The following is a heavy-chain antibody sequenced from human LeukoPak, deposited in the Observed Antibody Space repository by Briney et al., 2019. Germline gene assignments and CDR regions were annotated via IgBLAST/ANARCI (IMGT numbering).Heavy chain of an antibody. V-gene: IGHV4-59*01. CDR2: IFYSGST. Sequence: SETLSLTCTVSGGSISSYYWSWIRQPPGKGLEWIGYIFYSGSTKYNPSLKSRVTISVDTSKNQFSLKLSSVTAADMAVYYCARSGHYDSTGYDAFDIWGQGTVVTVSS. D-gene: IGHD3-22*01. CDR1: GGSISSYY. J-gene: IGHJ3*02. CDR3: ARSGHYDSTGYDAFDI.